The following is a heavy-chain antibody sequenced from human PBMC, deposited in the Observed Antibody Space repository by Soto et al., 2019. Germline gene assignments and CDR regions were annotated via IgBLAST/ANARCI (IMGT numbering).Heavy chain of an antibody. D-gene: IGHD6-6*01. Sequence: QVQLQQSGPGLVKPSQTLSLTCAISGDYVSSNTATWNWIRQSPSRGLEWLGRIFYRSQWYSNYEVSVKSRIPINPDTSKNRSSLQQNPVTPGAAAIFYCAGGGQQVVPFGGQGTLVTVSS. V-gene: IGHV6-1*01. CDR2: IFYRSQWYS. J-gene: IGHJ4*02. CDR1: GDYVSSNTAT. CDR3: AGGGQQVVPF.